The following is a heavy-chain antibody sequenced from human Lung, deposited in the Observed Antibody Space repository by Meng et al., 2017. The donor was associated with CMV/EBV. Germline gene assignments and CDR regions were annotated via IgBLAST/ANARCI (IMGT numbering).Heavy chain of an antibody. CDR3: ARDNWNYDQKLFYY. J-gene: IGHJ4*02. D-gene: IGHD1-7*01. Sequence: GSLRLSCTVSGYSISSGYYWGWIRQPPGKGLEWIGSIYHSGSTYYNPPLKSRVTISVDTSKNQFSLKLSSVTAADTAVYYCARDNWNYDQKLFYYWGQGXLVTVSS. CDR1: GYSISSGYY. V-gene: IGHV4-38-2*02. CDR2: IYHSGST.